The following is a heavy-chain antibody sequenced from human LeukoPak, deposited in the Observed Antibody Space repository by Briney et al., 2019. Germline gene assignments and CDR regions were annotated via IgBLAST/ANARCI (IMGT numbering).Heavy chain of an antibody. J-gene: IGHJ3*02. CDR1: RYTLTELS. CDR2: FDPEDGET. CDR3: AFIMITFGGVIDNAFDI. Sequence: ASVKVSSKVSRYTLTELSMHWVRQAPGKGLEWMGGFDPEDGETIYAQKFQGRVTMTEDTSTDTAYMELSSLRSEDTAVYYCAFIMITFGGVIDNAFDIWGQGTMVTVSS. V-gene: IGHV1-24*01. D-gene: IGHD3-16*02.